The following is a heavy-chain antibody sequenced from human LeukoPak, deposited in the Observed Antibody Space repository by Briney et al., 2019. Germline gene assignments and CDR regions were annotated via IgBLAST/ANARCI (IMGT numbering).Heavy chain of an antibody. CDR1: GFAFSSYA. D-gene: IGHD5-18*01. CDR3: ARDPVSTALQINSDF. Sequence: PGGSLRLSCAASGFAFSSYAMHWVRQAPGKGLEWVTGISSDGRNRYYTDSVKGRFTISRDNSKNTLYLQMNSLRVEDTALYYCARDPVSTALQINSDFWGQGTLVTVSS. J-gene: IGHJ4*02. V-gene: IGHV3-30*04. CDR2: ISSDGRNR.